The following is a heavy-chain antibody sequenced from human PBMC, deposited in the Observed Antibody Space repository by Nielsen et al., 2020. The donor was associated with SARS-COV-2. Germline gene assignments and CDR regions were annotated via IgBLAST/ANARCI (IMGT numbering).Heavy chain of an antibody. Sequence: GGSLGLSCSASAFTFRNYGMHWVRQAPGKGLEWGTVISYDGSRKDYADSVKGRFTISRDNSKNTLYLQMNSLTGDDTAVYYCAREGSGGYSGYDYQYYLDYWGQGVLVTVSS. J-gene: IGHJ4*02. CDR1: AFTFRNYG. CDR3: AREGSGGYSGYDYQYYLDY. D-gene: IGHD5-12*01. CDR2: ISYDGSRK. V-gene: IGHV3-30*03.